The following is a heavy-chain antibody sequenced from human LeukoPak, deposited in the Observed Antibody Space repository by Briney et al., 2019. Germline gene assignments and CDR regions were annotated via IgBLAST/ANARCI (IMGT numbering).Heavy chain of an antibody. Sequence: PGRSLRLSCAASGFTFSTYGMHWVRQAPGKGLEWVAFIRYDGSNKYYADSVKGRFTISRDNSKNTLYLQMNSLRAEDTAVYYCAKDNRNIAATAYYYYYYMDVWGKGTTVTVSS. V-gene: IGHV3-30*02. J-gene: IGHJ6*03. CDR1: GFTFSTYG. CDR2: IRYDGSNK. CDR3: AKDNRNIAATAYYYYYYMDV. D-gene: IGHD6-13*01.